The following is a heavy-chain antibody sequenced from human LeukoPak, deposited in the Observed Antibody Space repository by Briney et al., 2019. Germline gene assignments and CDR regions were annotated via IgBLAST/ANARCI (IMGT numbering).Heavy chain of an antibody. CDR1: GGSFSGYY. V-gene: IGHV4-34*01. D-gene: IGHD3-10*01. J-gene: IGHJ5*02. CDR3: ARGGGYNWFDP. CDR2: INHSGNT. Sequence: PSETLSLTCAVSGGSFSGYYWSWIRQPPGKGLEWIGEINHSGNTNYNPSLKSRVTRSVDTSKNQFSLTPSSVTAADTAVYYCARGGGYNWFDPWGQGTLVTVSS.